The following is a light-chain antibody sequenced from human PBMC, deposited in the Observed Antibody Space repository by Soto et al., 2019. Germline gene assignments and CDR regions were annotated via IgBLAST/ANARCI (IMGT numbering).Light chain of an antibody. CDR3: QQYNSYWT. CDR1: QSISSW. V-gene: IGKV1-5*03. J-gene: IGKJ1*01. CDR2: KAS. Sequence: DIQMTQSHSTISASVGDRVTITCGASQSISSWLAWYQQKPGKAPKLLIYKASSLESGVTSRFSGSGTGTEFTLTISCLQPDDFATYYSQQYNSYWTFGQGTKVDIK.